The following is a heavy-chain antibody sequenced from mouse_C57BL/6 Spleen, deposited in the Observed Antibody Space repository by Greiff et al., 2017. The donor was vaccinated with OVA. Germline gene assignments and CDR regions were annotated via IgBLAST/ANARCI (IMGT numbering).Heavy chain of an antibody. CDR3: ARVNWDYYYAMDY. D-gene: IGHD4-1*01. CDR2: ISNGGGST. CDR1: GFTFSDYY. Sequence: EVKVVESGGGLVQPGGSLKLSCAASGFTFSDYYMYWVRQTPEKRLEWVAYISNGGGSTYYPDTVKGRFTISRDNAKNTLYLQMSRLKSEDTAMYYCARVNWDYYYAMDYWGQGTSVTVSS. J-gene: IGHJ4*01. V-gene: IGHV5-12*01.